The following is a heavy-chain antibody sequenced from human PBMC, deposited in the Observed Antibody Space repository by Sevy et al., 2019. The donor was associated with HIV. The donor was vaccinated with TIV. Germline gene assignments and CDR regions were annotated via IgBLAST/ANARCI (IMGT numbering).Heavy chain of an antibody. CDR3: TTMEYYHNIIGSSSGDY. J-gene: IGHJ4*02. CDR1: GYTLTKLD. D-gene: IGHD3-22*01. CDR2: FDPEDGDT. V-gene: IGHV1-24*01. Sequence: ASVKDSCKVSGYTLTKLDMHWVRQAPGKGLEWMGGFDPEDGDTFYAQKFQGRVTMTEDTSTDTAYMELSSLRSEDTAVYYCTTMEYYHNIIGSSSGDYWGQGTLVTVSS.